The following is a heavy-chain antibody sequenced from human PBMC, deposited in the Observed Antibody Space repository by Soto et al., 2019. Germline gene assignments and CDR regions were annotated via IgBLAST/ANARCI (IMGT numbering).Heavy chain of an antibody. V-gene: IGHV3-7*01. CDR3: AREGRVVPAAMGDYYYYYYMDV. Sequence: SGFTFSSYWMSWVRQAPGKGLEWVANIKQDGSEKYYVDSVKGRFTISRDNAKNSLYLQMNSLRAEDTAVYYCAREGRVVPAAMGDYYYYYYMDVWGKGTTVTVSS. D-gene: IGHD2-2*01. CDR1: GFTFSSYW. CDR2: IKQDGSEK. J-gene: IGHJ6*03.